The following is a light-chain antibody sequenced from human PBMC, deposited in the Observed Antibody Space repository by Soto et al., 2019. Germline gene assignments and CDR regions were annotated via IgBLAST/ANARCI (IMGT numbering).Light chain of an antibody. J-gene: IGKJ2*01. CDR3: HQRSYWPPS. Sequence: EIVLTQSPATLSLSPGERATLSCRASRSVTTHLGWYQKKPGQAPRLLIYDASSRATGIPARFSGSGSGTEFTLTIISLEPEDFAVYYCHQRSYWPPSFGQGTKLAIK. CDR1: RSVTTH. CDR2: DAS. V-gene: IGKV3-11*01.